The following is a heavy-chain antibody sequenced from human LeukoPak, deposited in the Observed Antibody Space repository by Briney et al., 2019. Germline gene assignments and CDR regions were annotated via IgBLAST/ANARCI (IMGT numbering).Heavy chain of an antibody. V-gene: IGHV4-59*11. CDR2: IYYSGST. CDR1: GGSISSHY. CDR3: ARVDDSSDYNDLYFGY. Sequence: SETLSLTCTVSGGSISSHYWSWIRQPPGKGLEWIGYIYYSGSTNYNPSLKSRVTISVDTSKNQFSLKLSSVTAADTAVYYCARVDDSSDYNDLYFGYWGQGTLVTVSS. D-gene: IGHD3-22*01. J-gene: IGHJ4*02.